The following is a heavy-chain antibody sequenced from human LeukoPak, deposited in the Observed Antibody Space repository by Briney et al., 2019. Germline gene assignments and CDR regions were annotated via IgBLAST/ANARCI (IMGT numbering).Heavy chain of an antibody. D-gene: IGHD2-15*01. J-gene: IGHJ4*02. CDR2: ISSSSSYI. CDR3: AKGGAINIGYCSGGSCYYGY. CDR1: GFTYSSYS. Sequence: PGGSLRLSCAASGFTYSSYSMNWVRQAPGKGLEWVSSISSSSSYIYYADSVKGRFTISRDNAKNSLYLQMNSLRAEDTAVYYCAKGGAINIGYCSGGSCYYGYWGQGTLVTVSS. V-gene: IGHV3-21*01.